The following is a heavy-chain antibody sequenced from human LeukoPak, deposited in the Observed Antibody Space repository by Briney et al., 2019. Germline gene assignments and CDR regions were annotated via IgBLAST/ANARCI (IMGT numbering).Heavy chain of an antibody. J-gene: IGHJ4*02. V-gene: IGHV3-74*01. CDR2: INSDGSSI. CDR1: GLSFSSYW. D-gene: IGHD2-15*01. CDR3: ARPGYCSGGACYSK. Sequence: GGSLRLSCAGFGLSFSSYWMHWVRQAPGKGLMWVSRINSDGSSINYADSVKGRFTISRDNAKNTLYLQMNSLRAEDTAVYYCARPGYCSGGACYSKWGQGTLVTVSS.